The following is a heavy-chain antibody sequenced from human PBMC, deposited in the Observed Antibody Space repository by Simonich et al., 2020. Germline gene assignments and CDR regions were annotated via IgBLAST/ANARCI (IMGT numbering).Heavy chain of an antibody. CDR1: GYTFTGYY. CDR3: ARGALTGDYYYMDV. J-gene: IGHJ6*03. D-gene: IGHD7-27*01. Sequence: QVQLVQSGAEVKKPGASVKVSCKASGYTFTGYYMHWVRQAPGQGHEWMGWVNPNSGGTNDAQKFQGRVTMTRDTSISTAYMELSRLRSDDTAVYYCARGALTGDYYYMDVWGKGTTVTVSS. CDR2: VNPNSGGT. V-gene: IGHV1-2*02.